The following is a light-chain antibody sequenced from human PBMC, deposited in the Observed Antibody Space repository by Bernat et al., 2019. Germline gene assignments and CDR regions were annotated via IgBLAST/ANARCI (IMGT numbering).Light chain of an antibody. J-gene: IGLJ1*01. CDR1: SSDVGGYNY. V-gene: IGLV2-14*03. CDR3: SSYTSSNTYV. Sequence: QSVLTQPASVSGSPGQSITISCTGTSSDVGGYNYVSWFQQHPGQAPKLMIYDVRNRPSGVSNRFSGSKSGNTASLTISGLQADDEADYYCSSYTSSNTYVFGTGTKVTVL. CDR2: DVR.